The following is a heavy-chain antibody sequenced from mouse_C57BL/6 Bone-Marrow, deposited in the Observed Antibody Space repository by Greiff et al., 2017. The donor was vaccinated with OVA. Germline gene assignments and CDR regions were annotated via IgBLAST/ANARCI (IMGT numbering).Heavy chain of an antibody. Sequence: QVQLQQPGAELVMPGASVKLSCKASGYTFTSYWMHWVKQRPGQGLEWIGEIDPSDSYTNYNQKFKGKSTLTVDKSSSTAYMQLSSLTSEDSAVYDCARIGMGYYYYSYYFDYWGQGTTLTGSS. D-gene: IGHD1-1*01. J-gene: IGHJ2*01. CDR3: ARIGMGYYYYSYYFDY. CDR1: GYTFTSYW. CDR2: IDPSDSYT. V-gene: IGHV1-69*01.